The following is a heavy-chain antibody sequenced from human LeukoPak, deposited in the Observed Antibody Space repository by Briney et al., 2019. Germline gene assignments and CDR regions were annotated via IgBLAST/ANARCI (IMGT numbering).Heavy chain of an antibody. J-gene: IGHJ6*02. V-gene: IGHV4-59*08. CDR1: SGSISSYY. Sequence: PSVTLSLTCTVSSGSISSYYWIWIRHPPGKELEGFVNTYYSGNTNYNPSFKSRVTISVEPSKSQFSLKLSSVTAGDTAVYYCARVEGIQLWGGGLVYYGMDVWGQGTTVTVSS. CDR2: TYYSGNT. D-gene: IGHD5-18*01. CDR3: ARVEGIQLWGGGLVYYGMDV.